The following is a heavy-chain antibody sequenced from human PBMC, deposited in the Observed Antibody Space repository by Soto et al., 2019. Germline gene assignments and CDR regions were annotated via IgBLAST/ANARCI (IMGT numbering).Heavy chain of an antibody. D-gene: IGHD3-3*01. CDR1: GGSISSGDYY. CDR2: IYYSGST. V-gene: IGHV4-30-4*01. J-gene: IGHJ6*02. CDR3: ARSSRYDFWSGYRYYGMDV. Sequence: PSETLSLTCTVSGGSISSGDYYWSWIRQPPGKGLEWIGYIYYSGSTYYNPSLKSRVTISVDTSKNQFSLKLSSVTAADTAVYYCARSSRYDFWSGYRYYGMDVWGQGTLVTVSS.